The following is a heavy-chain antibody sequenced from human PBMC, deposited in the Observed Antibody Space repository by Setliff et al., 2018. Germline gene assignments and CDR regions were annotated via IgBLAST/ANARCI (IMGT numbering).Heavy chain of an antibody. D-gene: IGHD5-12*01. Sequence: SETLSLTCTVSGGSISRSSYYWGWIRQPPGKGLEWIGSIYHTGTTYYNPSLKSRVTMSLDTSKNQFSLKLRSVTAADTAVYYSARLGGLLVATMPFDYWGQGTLVTVSS. CDR3: ARLGGLLVATMPFDY. J-gene: IGHJ4*02. CDR1: GGSISRSSYY. CDR2: IYHTGTT. V-gene: IGHV4-39*01.